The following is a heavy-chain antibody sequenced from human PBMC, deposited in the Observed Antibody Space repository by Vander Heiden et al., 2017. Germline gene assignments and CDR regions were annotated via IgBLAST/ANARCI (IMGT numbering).Heavy chain of an antibody. Sequence: QVQLQESGPGLVKPSETLSLPCTVSGGSVSSGSYYWSWIRQPPGKGLEWIGYIYYSGSTNYNPSLKSRVTISVDTSKNQFSLKLSSVTAADTAVYYCAREGGGYTDPFDYWGQGTLVTVSS. J-gene: IGHJ4*02. CDR3: AREGGGYTDPFDY. D-gene: IGHD3-16*01. CDR1: GGSVSSGSYY. V-gene: IGHV4-61*01. CDR2: IYYSGST.